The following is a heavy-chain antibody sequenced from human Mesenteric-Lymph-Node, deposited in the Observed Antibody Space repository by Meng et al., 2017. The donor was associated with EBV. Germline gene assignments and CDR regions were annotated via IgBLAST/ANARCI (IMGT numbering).Heavy chain of an antibody. CDR3: AREADYYDSSEGGLDY. J-gene: IGHJ4*02. V-gene: IGHV3-11*01. CDR2: ISSSGSTI. D-gene: IGHD3-22*01. CDR1: GFTFSDYY. Sequence: GGVVGAGGGLVKPGGSLRLSCAASGFTFSDYYMSWIRQAPGKGLEWVSYISSSGSTIYYADSVKGRFTISRDNAKNSLYLQMNSLRAEDTAVYYCAREADYYDSSEGGLDYWGQGTLVTVSS.